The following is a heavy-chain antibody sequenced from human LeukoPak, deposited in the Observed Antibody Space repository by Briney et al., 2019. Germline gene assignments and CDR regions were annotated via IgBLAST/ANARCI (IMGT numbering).Heavy chain of an antibody. CDR3: ARVLKGRAPFDY. CDR2: IYHSGST. J-gene: IGHJ4*02. CDR1: GYSINSGYY. Sequence: SETLSLTCTVSGYSINSGYYWGWIRQPPGKGLEWIGSIYHSGSTYYNPSLKSRVTISVDTSKNQFSLKLSSVTAADAAVYYCARVLKGRAPFDYWGQGTLVTVSS. V-gene: IGHV4-38-2*02.